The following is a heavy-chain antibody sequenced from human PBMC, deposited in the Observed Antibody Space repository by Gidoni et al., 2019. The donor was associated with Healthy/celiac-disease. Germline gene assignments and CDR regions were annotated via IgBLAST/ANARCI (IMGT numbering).Heavy chain of an antibody. D-gene: IGHD5-18*01. V-gene: IGHV4-39*01. J-gene: IGHJ5*02. Sequence: QLQLQESGPGLVKPSETLSLTCTVSGGSISSSSYYWGWIRQPPGKGLEWIGSIYYSGSTYYNPSLKSRVTISVDTSKNQFSLKLSSVTAADTAVYYCARLGYSYGLNWFDPWGQGTLVTVSS. CDR1: GGSISSSSYY. CDR2: IYYSGST. CDR3: ARLGYSYGLNWFDP.